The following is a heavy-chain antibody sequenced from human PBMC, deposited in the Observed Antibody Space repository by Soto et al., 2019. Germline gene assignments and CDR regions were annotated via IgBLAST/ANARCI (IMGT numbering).Heavy chain of an antibody. CDR1: GFVFSNYA. D-gene: IGHD3-10*01. CDR3: AKDLIRGDGYEEHDY. Sequence: PVGSLRLSCAASGFVFSNYAMFWFRQAPGRGLEWVSTIYAAGGSKYYAGSVKGRFIVSRDNSRDTLFLQMDSLRVEDTAIYFCAKDLIRGDGYEEHDYWGQVTLVTFSS. CDR2: IYAAGGSK. J-gene: IGHJ4*02. V-gene: IGHV3-23*01.